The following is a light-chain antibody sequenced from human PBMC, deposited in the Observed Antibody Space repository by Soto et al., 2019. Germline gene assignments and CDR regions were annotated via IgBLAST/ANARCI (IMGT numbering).Light chain of an antibody. Sequence: QSVLTQPPSASGTPGQRVTISGSGSRSDIGSNYVYWYQHLPGMAPKLLIYRNDQRPSGVPDRISGSRSGTTASLAIIGLRSEDEADYYCASWDDTLSVPIFGGGTKLTVL. CDR2: RND. CDR3: ASWDDTLSVPI. J-gene: IGLJ2*01. CDR1: RSDIGSNY. V-gene: IGLV1-47*01.